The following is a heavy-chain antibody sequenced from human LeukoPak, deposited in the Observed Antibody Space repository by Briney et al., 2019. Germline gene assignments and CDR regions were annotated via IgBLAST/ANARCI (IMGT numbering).Heavy chain of an antibody. V-gene: IGHV3-30*18. CDR1: GFTFSSYG. CDR2: ISYDGSNK. Sequence: PGGSLRLSCAASGFTFSSYGMHWVRQAPGKGLEWVAVISYDGSNKYYADSVKGRFTISRDNSKNTLYLQMNSLRAEDTAVYYCAKKRHYYDSSGYSLAEYFQHWGQGALVTVSS. CDR3: AKKRHYYDSSGYSLAEYFQH. D-gene: IGHD3-22*01. J-gene: IGHJ1*01.